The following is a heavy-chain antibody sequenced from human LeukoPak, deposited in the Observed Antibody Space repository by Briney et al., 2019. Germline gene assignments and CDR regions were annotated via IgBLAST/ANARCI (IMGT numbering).Heavy chain of an antibody. CDR2: ISSSGSTI. J-gene: IGHJ4*02. CDR1: GFTFSSYN. CDR3: ATLLWFGAIDY. Sequence: GGSLRLSCAASGFTFSSYNMNWVRQAPGKGLEWVSYISSSGSTIYYADSVKGRFTISRDNAKNSLYLQMNSLRAEDTAVYYCATLLWFGAIDYWGQGTLVTVSS. D-gene: IGHD3-10*01. V-gene: IGHV3-48*04.